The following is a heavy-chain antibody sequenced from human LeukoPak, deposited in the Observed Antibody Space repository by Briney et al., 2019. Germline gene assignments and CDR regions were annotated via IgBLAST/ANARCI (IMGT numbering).Heavy chain of an antibody. CDR3: ARFLGRITISGVVPYGMDV. V-gene: IGHV3-64*04. CDR2: ISSNGGST. CDR1: GFTFSSYA. D-gene: IGHD3-3*01. Sequence: GGSLRLSCSASGFTFSSYAMHWVRQAPGKGLEYVSVISSNGGSTYYTDSVKGRFTISSHSSKNTLYLQMNSLRGEDTAVYYCARFLGRITISGVVPYGMDVWGQGTTVTVSS. J-gene: IGHJ6*02.